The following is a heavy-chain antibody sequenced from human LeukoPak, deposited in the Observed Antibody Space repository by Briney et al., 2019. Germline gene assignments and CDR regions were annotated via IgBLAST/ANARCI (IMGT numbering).Heavy chain of an antibody. CDR1: GFTFSSYA. CDR3: AREGSYYDFWSGYYLAFDI. V-gene: IGHV3-74*01. Sequence: GGSLRLSCAASGFTFSSYAMSWVRQAPGKGLVWVSRINTDGSSTSYADSVKGRFTISRDNAKNTLYLQMNSLRAEDTAVYYCAREGSYYDFWSGYYLAFDIWGQGTMVTVSS. J-gene: IGHJ3*02. CDR2: INTDGSST. D-gene: IGHD3-3*01.